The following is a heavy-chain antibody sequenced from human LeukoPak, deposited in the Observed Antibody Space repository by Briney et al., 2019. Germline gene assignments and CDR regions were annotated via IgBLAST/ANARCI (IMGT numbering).Heavy chain of an antibody. V-gene: IGHV4-59*08. D-gene: IGHD3-16*01. CDR1: RGYISGYY. CDR2: IYYSGST. Sequence: SETLSLTCTVSRGYISGYYWSWLPQPPGKGLEWIGYIYYSGSTNYNPSLKSRVTISVDTSKNQFSLKVSSVTAADTAVYYCARHRLGGSGYFDYWGQGTLVTVSS. J-gene: IGHJ4*02. CDR3: ARHRLGGSGYFDY.